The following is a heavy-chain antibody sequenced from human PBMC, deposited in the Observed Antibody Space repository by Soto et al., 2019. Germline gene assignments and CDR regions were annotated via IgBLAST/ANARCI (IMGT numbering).Heavy chain of an antibody. V-gene: IGHV3-23*01. CDR1: GFTFSSYA. Sequence: GGSLRLSCAASGFTFSSYAMSWVRQAPGKGLEWVSAISGSGGSTYYADSVKGRFTISRDNSKNTLYLQMNSLRAEDTAVYYCAKDSPPYCSSTSCPGPYYFDYWGQGTLVTVS. J-gene: IGHJ4*02. D-gene: IGHD2-2*01. CDR2: ISGSGGST. CDR3: AKDSPPYCSSTSCPGPYYFDY.